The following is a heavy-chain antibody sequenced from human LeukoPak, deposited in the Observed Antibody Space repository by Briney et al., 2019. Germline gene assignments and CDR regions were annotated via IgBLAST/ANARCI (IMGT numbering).Heavy chain of an antibody. CDR2: IYYSGST. CDR3: ARAPSSSWPFDY. J-gene: IGHJ4*02. Sequence: PSETLSLTCTVSGGSISSYYWSWVRQPPGKGLEWIGYIYYSGSTNYNPSLKSRVTISVDTSKNQFSQKLSSVTAADTAVYYCARAPSSSWPFDYWGQGTLVTVSS. V-gene: IGHV4-59*01. D-gene: IGHD6-13*01. CDR1: GGSISSYY.